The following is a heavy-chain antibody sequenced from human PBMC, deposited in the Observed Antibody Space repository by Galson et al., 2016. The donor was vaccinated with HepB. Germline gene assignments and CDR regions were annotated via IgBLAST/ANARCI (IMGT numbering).Heavy chain of an antibody. CDR2: VISNGGGT. J-gene: IGHJ5*02. Sequence: SLRLSCAASGFIFSDYSMHWVRQAPGKGLEYVSTVISNGGGTYYADSVKGRFMISRDNSKDTVFLQMNSLTTEDTGIYYCVKTDRIGIYFGWPFGPWGQGTLVTVSS. CDR3: VKTDRIGIYFGWPFGP. D-gene: IGHD2/OR15-2a*01. CDR1: GFIFSDYS. V-gene: IGHV3-64D*06.